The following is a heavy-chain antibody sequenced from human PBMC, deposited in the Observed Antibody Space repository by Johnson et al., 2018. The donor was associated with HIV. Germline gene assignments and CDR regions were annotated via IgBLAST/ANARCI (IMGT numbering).Heavy chain of an antibody. CDR2: ISNDGNNR. D-gene: IGHD5-18*01. Sequence: QVQLVESGGGLVQPGGSLRLSCAASGFTFSSYAMHWVRQAPGKGLEWVAFISNDGNNRYYTDSVKGRSTISRDNSKDMLYLQMNSLRAEDMAVYYCAKGRYGGAFDIWGQGTMVTVSS. CDR3: AKGRYGGAFDI. CDR1: GFTFSSYA. J-gene: IGHJ3*02. V-gene: IGHV3-30*04.